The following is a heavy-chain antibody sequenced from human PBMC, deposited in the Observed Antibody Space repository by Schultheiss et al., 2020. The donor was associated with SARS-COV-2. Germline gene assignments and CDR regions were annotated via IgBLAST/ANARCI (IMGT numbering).Heavy chain of an antibody. J-gene: IGHJ4*02. D-gene: IGHD4-17*01. CDR2: INPNSGGT. CDR3: ARTTVTVAVDY. Sequence: ASVKVSCKASGYTFTGYYMHWVRQAPGQGLEWMGWINPNSGGTNYAQKFQGRVTMTTDTSTSTAYLEMRGLRSDDTAVYYCARTTVTVAVDYWGQGTLVTVSS. CDR1: GYTFTGYY. V-gene: IGHV1-2*02.